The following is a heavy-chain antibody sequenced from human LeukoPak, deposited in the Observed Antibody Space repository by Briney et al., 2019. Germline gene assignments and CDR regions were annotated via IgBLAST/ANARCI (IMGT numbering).Heavy chain of an antibody. Sequence: GGSLRLSCAASGFTFSTYAVSWVRQAPGKGLEWVSAISGNGGSTYYTESVKGRFTISRDNSKNTLYLQMNSLRGEDTAVYYCGALPSGYYPWYFDYWGQGTLVTVSS. CDR2: ISGNGGST. CDR1: GFTFSTYA. V-gene: IGHV3-23*01. J-gene: IGHJ4*02. CDR3: GALPSGYYPWYFDY. D-gene: IGHD3-22*01.